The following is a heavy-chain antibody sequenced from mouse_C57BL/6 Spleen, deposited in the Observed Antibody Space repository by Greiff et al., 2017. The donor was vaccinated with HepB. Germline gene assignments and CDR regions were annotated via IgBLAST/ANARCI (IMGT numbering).Heavy chain of an antibody. Sequence: EVKLEESGAELVRPGASVKLSCTASGFNIKDDYMHWVKQRPEQGLEWIGWIDPENGDTEYASKFQGKATITADTSSNTAYLQLSSLTSEDTAVYYCTTGGYFDLWGTGTTVTVSS. CDR1: GFNIKDDY. J-gene: IGHJ1*03. CDR3: TTGGYFDL. CDR2: IDPENGDT. V-gene: IGHV14-4*01.